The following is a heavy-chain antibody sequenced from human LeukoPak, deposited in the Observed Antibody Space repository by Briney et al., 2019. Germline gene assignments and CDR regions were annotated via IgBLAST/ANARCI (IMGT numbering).Heavy chain of an antibody. Sequence: PGGSLRLSCAASGFTFSSYEMNWVRQAPGKGLGWVSYISSSGSTIYYADSVKGRFTISRDNAKNSLYLQMNSLRAEDTAVYYCARPNYYGSGSYYLGLSYWGQGTLVTVSS. V-gene: IGHV3-48*03. D-gene: IGHD3-10*01. J-gene: IGHJ4*02. CDR1: GFTFSSYE. CDR3: ARPNYYGSGSYYLGLSY. CDR2: ISSSGSTI.